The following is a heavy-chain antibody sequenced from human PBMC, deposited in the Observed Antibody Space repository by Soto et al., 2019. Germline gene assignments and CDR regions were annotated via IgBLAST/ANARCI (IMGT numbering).Heavy chain of an antibody. CDR1: GVSISGPL. CDR3: ATLFAEDRDSPCIIFFDS. J-gene: IGHJ4*02. CDR2: IYHTGSI. D-gene: IGHD2-15*01. Sequence: SETLSLTCTVSGVSISGPLWNWILKTPGRGLEWIGYIYHTGSIQYNPSLKSRVTMSIDTSTSQFSLKLKSVTAADTPTYSCATLFAEDRDSPCIIFFDSWGQGALVTVSS. V-gene: IGHV4-59*11.